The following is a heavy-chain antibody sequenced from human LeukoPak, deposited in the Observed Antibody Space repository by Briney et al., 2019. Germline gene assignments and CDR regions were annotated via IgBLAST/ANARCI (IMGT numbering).Heavy chain of an antibody. CDR1: GYSFSNYW. D-gene: IGHD3-10*01. J-gene: IGHJ4*02. Sequence: GESLKISCKGSGYSFSNYWLAWVRQMPGKGLEWMGIIYPGDSDTRCSPSFQGQVTISADKSINTAYLQWSSLKASDTAMYYCARDDYYGSGSYYNNFDYWGQGALVTVSS. CDR2: IYPGDSDT. V-gene: IGHV5-51*01. CDR3: ARDDYYGSGSYYNNFDY.